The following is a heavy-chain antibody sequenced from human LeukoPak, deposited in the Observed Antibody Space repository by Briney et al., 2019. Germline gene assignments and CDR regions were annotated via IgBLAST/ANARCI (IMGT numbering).Heavy chain of an antibody. CDR2: INHSGST. D-gene: IGHD3-10*01. V-gene: IGHV4-34*01. Sequence: PSETLSLTCAVYGGSFSGYYWSWIRQPPGKGLEWIGEINHSGSTNYNPSLKSRVTISVDTSKNPFSLKLSSVTAADTAVYYCARGWRGSGSDYWGQGTLVTVSS. J-gene: IGHJ4*02. CDR1: GGSFSGYY. CDR3: ARGWRGSGSDY.